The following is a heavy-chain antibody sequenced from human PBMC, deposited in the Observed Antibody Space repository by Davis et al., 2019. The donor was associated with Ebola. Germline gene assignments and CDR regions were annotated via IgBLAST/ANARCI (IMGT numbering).Heavy chain of an antibody. V-gene: IGHV3-74*01. Sequence: HTGGSLRLSCAASGFTFSSYWMHWVRQAPGKGLVWVSRINSDGSSTSYADSVKGRFTISRDNSKNTLYLQMNSLRAEDTAVYYCARALTPPRYSSSPYYYYYYGMDVWGQGTTVTVSS. D-gene: IGHD6-6*01. J-gene: IGHJ6*02. CDR2: INSDGSST. CDR3: ARALTPPRYSSSPYYYYYYGMDV. CDR1: GFTFSSYW.